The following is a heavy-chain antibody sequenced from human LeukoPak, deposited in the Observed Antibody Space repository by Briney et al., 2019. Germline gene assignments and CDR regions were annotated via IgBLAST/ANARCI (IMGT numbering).Heavy chain of an antibody. CDR1: GFTFSSYG. V-gene: IGHV3-33*06. CDR3: AKDGGAYQLLNNWCDP. Sequence: GGSLRLSCAASGFTFSSYGMHWVRQAPGKGLEWVAVIWYDGSNKYYADSVKGRFTISRDNSKNTLYLQMNSLRAEDTAVYYCAKDGGAYQLLNNWCDPWGQGTLVTVSS. CDR2: IWYDGSNK. J-gene: IGHJ5*02. D-gene: IGHD2-2*01.